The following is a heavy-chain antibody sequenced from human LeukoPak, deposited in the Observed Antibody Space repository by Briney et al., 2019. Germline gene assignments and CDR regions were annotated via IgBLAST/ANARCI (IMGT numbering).Heavy chain of an antibody. CDR3: WYYYDSSNAVVNAFDI. CDR2: INPNSGGT. Sequence: ASVKVSCKASGYTFTKYGFHWVRQAPGQGLEWMGWINPNSGGTNYAQKFQGRVTMTRDTSISTAYMELSRLRSDDTAVYYCWYYYDSSNAVVNAFDIWGQGTMVTVSS. CDR1: GYTFTKYG. D-gene: IGHD3-22*01. V-gene: IGHV1-2*02. J-gene: IGHJ3*02.